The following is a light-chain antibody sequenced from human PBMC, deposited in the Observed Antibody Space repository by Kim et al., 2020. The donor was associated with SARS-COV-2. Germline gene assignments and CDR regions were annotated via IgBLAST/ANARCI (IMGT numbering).Light chain of an antibody. CDR3: QEFT. Sequence: EIVLTQSPATLSLSPGERATLSCRASQSVSSYLAWYQQKPGQAPRLLIYDASNRATGIPGRFSGSGSGTDFTLTISSLETEDFAVYYCQEFTLGRETKLE. CDR2: DAS. CDR1: QSVSSY. J-gene: IGKJ4*01. V-gene: IGKV3-11*01.